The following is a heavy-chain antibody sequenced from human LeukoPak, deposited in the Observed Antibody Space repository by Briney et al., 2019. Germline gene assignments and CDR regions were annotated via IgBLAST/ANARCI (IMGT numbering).Heavy chain of an antibody. CDR3: AREHLYYYGSGSYGGMDV. D-gene: IGHD3-10*01. V-gene: IGHV3-11*06. J-gene: IGHJ6*04. CDR1: GFTFSDYY. CDR2: SSRGSSYT. Sequence: GGSLRLSCAASGFTFSDYYMSWIRRLPGKGWGGFSYSSRGSSYTNYADSVKGRFTISRDNAKNSLYLQMNSLRAEDTAVYYCAREHLYYYGSGSYGGMDVWGKGATVTVSS.